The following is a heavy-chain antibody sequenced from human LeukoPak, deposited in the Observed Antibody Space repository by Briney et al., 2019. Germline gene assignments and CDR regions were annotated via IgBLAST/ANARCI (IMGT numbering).Heavy chain of an antibody. CDR3: SKDGSTVISYYYGMDV. CDR2: ISGSGGST. Sequence: GGSLRLSCAASGFTFSTYAMNWVRQAPGKGLEWVSTISGSGGSTYYADSVKGRFTISRENSKNTLYLQMNSLRAEDTAVYYCSKDGSTVISYYYGMDVWGQGTTVTVSS. V-gene: IGHV3-23*01. J-gene: IGHJ6*02. D-gene: IGHD4-17*01. CDR1: GFTFSTYA.